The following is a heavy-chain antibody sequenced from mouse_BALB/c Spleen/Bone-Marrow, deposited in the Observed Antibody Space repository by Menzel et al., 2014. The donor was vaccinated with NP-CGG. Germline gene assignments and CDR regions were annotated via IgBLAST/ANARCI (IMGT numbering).Heavy chain of an antibody. Sequence: EVKLVDSGGGLVQPGSSLRLSCATSGFTFTDYYMNWVRQPPGKALEWLGFIRNKANGYTTEFSASVEGRFTISRDNSQSILYLQMNTLRAEDSATYYCARYDGYSDNAMDYWGQGTSVTVSS. J-gene: IGHJ4*01. CDR1: GFTFTDYY. V-gene: IGHV7-3*02. CDR3: ARYDGYSDNAMDY. CDR2: IRNKANGYTT. D-gene: IGHD2-3*01.